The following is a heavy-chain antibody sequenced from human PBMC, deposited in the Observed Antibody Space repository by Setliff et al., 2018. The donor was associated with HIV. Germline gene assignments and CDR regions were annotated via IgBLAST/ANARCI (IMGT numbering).Heavy chain of an antibody. J-gene: IGHJ4*02. CDR2: ITPFDGST. D-gene: IGHD6-13*01. CDR1: GYRFPTYE. V-gene: IGHV1-46*01. Sequence: ASVKVSCKASGYRFPTYEMHWVRQAPGEGLEWIGIITPFDGSTYYAQKFQGRVTLTMDTSTSTFYMELSSLRFEDTAVYYCARAPPSGKARPYYFDYWGQGTLVTVSS. CDR3: ARAPPSGKARPYYFDY.